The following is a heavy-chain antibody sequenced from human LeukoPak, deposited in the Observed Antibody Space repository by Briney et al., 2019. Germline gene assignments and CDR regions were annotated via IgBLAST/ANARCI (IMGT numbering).Heavy chain of an antibody. Sequence: PSETLSLTCTVSGGSISSYYWSWIRQPPGKGLEWIGYIHYSGSTNYKSSLKSRVTLSVDTSKNQFSLKLSSVTAADTAVYYCAKLSPITEVGSSYYHSMDVWGHGTTVTVSS. V-gene: IGHV4-59*08. CDR1: GGSISSYY. CDR3: AKLSPITEVGSSYYHSMDV. CDR2: IHYSGST. J-gene: IGHJ6*02. D-gene: IGHD6-13*01.